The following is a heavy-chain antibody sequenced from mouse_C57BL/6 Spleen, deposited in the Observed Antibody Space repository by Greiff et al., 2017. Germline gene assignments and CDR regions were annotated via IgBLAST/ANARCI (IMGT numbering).Heavy chain of an antibody. D-gene: IGHD1-3*01. CDR1: GYTFTSYG. J-gene: IGHJ2*01. V-gene: IGHV1-81*01. CDR2: IYPRSGNT. Sequence: VQLQESGAELARPGASVKLSCKASGYTFTSYGISWVKQRTGQGLEWIGEIYPRSGNTYYNEKFKGKATLTADKSSSTAYMELRSLTSEDSAVYFCARGESGNGGDYWGQGTTLTVSS. CDR3: ARGESGNGGDY.